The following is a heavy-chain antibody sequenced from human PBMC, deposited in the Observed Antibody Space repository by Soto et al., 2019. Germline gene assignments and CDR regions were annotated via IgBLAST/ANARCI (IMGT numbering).Heavy chain of an antibody. CDR3: AKDSTSSDGGYYLYYFDS. Sequence: GGALRLSCAASGVTFSRYAVSWVRQAPGKGLEWVSAISGSGGSTYFRDTVRGRFTISRDNSKNTLYLQMDSLRAEDTAVYYCAKDSTSSDGGYYLYYFDSCGQGTLVTVSS. J-gene: IGHJ4*02. CDR2: ISGSGGST. D-gene: IGHD3-22*01. V-gene: IGHV3-23*01. CDR1: GVTFSRYA.